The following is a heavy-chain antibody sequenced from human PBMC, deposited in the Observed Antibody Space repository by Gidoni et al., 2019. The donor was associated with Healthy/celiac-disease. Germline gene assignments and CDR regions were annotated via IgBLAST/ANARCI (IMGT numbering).Heavy chain of an antibody. CDR1: GGYIIRGGYY. Sequence: QVQLQESGPGLVKPSQTLSLTCTVSGGYIIRGGYYWSWIRQHPGKGLEGIGYIYYSGSTYYNPSLKSRVTISVDTSKNQFSLKLSSVTAADTAVYYCAREADYYGSGSPGNWFDPWGQGTLVTVSS. CDR2: IYYSGST. V-gene: IGHV4-31*03. J-gene: IGHJ5*02. D-gene: IGHD3-10*01. CDR3: AREADYYGSGSPGNWFDP.